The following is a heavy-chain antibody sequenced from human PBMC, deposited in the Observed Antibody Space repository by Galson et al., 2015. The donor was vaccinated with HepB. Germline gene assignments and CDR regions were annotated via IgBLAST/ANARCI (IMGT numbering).Heavy chain of an antibody. J-gene: IGHJ6*02. V-gene: IGHV2-70*11. Sequence: PALVKPTQTLTLTCTFSGFSLSTSGMCVSWIRQPPGKALEWLARIDWDDDKYYSTSLKTRLTISKDTSKNQVVLTMTNMDPVDTATYYCARIRAPYYYYGMDVWGQGTTVTVSS. CDR2: IDWDDDK. CDR3: ARIRAPYYYYGMDV. CDR1: GFSLSTSGMC.